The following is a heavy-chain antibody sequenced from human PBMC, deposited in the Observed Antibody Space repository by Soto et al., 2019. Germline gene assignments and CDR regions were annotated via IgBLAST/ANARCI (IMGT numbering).Heavy chain of an antibody. Sequence: GGSLRLSCAASGFAFSSYAMHWVRQAPGKGLEWVAVISYDGSNKYYADSVKGRFTISRDNSKNTLYLQMNSLRAEDTAVYYCARDTAVTAIRPDYWGQGTLVTVSS. CDR1: GFAFSSYA. V-gene: IGHV3-30-3*01. CDR2: ISYDGSNK. D-gene: IGHD2-21*02. CDR3: ARDTAVTAIRPDY. J-gene: IGHJ4*02.